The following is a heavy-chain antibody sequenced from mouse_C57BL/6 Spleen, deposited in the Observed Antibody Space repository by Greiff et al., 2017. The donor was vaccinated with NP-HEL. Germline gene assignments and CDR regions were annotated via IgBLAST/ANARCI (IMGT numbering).Heavy chain of an antibody. CDR3: ARRGDYDDYAMDY. Sequence: DVQLQESGPGLVKPSQSLSLTCSVTGYSITSGYYWNWIRQFPGNKLEWMGYISYDGSNNYNPSLKNRISITRDTSKNQFFLKLNSVTTEDTATYYCARRGDYDDYAMDYWGQGTSVTVSS. CDR1: GYSITSGYY. D-gene: IGHD2-4*01. V-gene: IGHV3-6*01. J-gene: IGHJ4*01. CDR2: ISYDGSN.